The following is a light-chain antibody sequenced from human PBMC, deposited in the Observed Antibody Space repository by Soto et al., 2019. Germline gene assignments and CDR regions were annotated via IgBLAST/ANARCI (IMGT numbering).Light chain of an antibody. CDR3: QQYDNLPLS. CDR2: DAS. Sequence: DIQMTQSPSSLSASVGDRVTITCQASQDISNYLDWYQQKPGKAPKLVISDASNLETGAPSRFSGSGSGTDFTFPISSLQPEDIGTYFCQQYDNLPLSFGPGTTV. CDR1: QDISNY. V-gene: IGKV1-33*01. J-gene: IGKJ3*01.